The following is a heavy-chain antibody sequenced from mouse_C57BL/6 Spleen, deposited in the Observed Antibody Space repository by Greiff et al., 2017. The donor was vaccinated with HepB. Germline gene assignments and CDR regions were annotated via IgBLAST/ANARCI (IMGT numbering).Heavy chain of an antibody. J-gene: IGHJ2*01. D-gene: IGHD1-1*01. Sequence: QVQLQQPGAELVKPGASVKLSCKASGYTFTSYWMHWVKQRPGQGLEWIGMIHPNSGSTNYNEKFKSKATLTVDKSSSTAYMQLSSLTSEDSAVYYCARSTPIYYYGSSPRDYWGQGTTLTVSS. V-gene: IGHV1-64*01. CDR2: IHPNSGST. CDR3: ARSTPIYYYGSSPRDY. CDR1: GYTFTSYW.